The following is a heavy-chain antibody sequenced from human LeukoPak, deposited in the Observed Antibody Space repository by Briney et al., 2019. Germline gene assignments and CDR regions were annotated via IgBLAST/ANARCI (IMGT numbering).Heavy chain of an antibody. D-gene: IGHD5-12*01. CDR2: ISGSGGST. CDR3: AKPALKEWLHYAYYFDY. V-gene: IGHV3-23*01. Sequence: AGGSLRLSCAASGFTFSSYAMSWVRQAPGKGLEWVSAISGSGGSTYYADSVKGRFTISRDNSKNTLYLQMNSLRAEDTAVYYCAKPALKEWLHYAYYFDYWGQGTLVTVSS. CDR1: GFTFSSYA. J-gene: IGHJ4*02.